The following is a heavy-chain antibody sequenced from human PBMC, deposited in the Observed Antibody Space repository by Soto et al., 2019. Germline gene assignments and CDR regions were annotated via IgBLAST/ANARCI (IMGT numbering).Heavy chain of an antibody. V-gene: IGHV4-39*07. CDR1: GGSISSSSYY. D-gene: IGHD3-3*01. J-gene: IGHJ5*02. Sequence: SETLSLTCTVSGGSISSSSYYWGWIRKPPGKGLEWIGRIYYSGSTYYNPSLKSRITISVETSENQFSLKLSSLTAADTAVYYCARDSMQDFWSGYSNYGNGFDPWGQGTLVTVSS. CDR2: IYYSGST. CDR3: ARDSMQDFWSGYSNYGNGFDP.